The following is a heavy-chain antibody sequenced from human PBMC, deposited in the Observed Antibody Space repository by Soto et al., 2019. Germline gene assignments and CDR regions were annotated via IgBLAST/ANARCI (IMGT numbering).Heavy chain of an antibody. Sequence: GGSLRLSCAASGFTFSDYYMSWIREAPGKGLEWVSYISSSGSTIYYADSVKGRFTISRDNAKNSLYLQMNSLRAEDTAVYYCARDLRKTGYYGMDVWGQGTTVTVSS. CDR2: ISSSGSTI. J-gene: IGHJ6*02. CDR1: GFTFSDYY. CDR3: ARDLRKTGYYGMDV. V-gene: IGHV3-11*01.